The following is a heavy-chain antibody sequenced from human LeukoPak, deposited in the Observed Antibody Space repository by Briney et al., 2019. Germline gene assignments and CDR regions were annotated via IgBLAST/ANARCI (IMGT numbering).Heavy chain of an antibody. CDR3: AKGPLIEVAGTTWDY. Sequence: GGSLRLSCAASGFTVNSYAMSWVRQGPGKGLEWVSTISGSGDNTYYADSVRDRFTISRDNSRNTLYLQMDSLRAEDTAVYYCAKGPLIEVAGTTWDYWGQGTLVTVSS. J-gene: IGHJ4*02. CDR2: ISGSGDNT. CDR1: GFTVNSYA. V-gene: IGHV3-23*01. D-gene: IGHD6-19*01.